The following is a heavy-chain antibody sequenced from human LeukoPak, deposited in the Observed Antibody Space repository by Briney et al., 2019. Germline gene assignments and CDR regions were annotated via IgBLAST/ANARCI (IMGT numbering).Heavy chain of an antibody. J-gene: IGHJ4*01. Sequence: GESLQISCKGFGYTFINYWIGWARQMPGKGLEWMGIIYPGDSDTRYSPSFQGHVTISADKSISTAYLQWSSLKASDTDIYYCTRHDSSSSYVYWGHGTLVTVSS. CDR1: GYTFINYW. V-gene: IGHV5-51*01. CDR3: TRHDSSSSYVY. D-gene: IGHD6-13*01. CDR2: IYPGDSDT.